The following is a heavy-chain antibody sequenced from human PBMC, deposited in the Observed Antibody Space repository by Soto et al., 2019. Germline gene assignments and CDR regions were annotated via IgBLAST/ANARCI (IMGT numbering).Heavy chain of an antibody. Sequence: PGGSLRLSCAASGLTFRGYWMHWVRQAPGKGLVWVSRINTDGSVAMYVDSVKGRFTISRDNPKNTIYLQMNSLRAEDTAVYYCAKGFYGSGSYYNERAFDSWGQGTLVTVSS. D-gene: IGHD3-10*01. CDR2: INTDGSVA. CDR1: GLTFRGYW. CDR3: AKGFYGSGSYYNERAFDS. J-gene: IGHJ4*02. V-gene: IGHV3-74*03.